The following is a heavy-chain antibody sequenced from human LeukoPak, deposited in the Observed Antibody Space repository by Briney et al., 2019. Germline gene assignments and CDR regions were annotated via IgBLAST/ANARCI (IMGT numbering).Heavy chain of an antibody. V-gene: IGHV3-23*01. J-gene: IGHJ4*02. CDR1: GFTFANYA. CDR2: ISGSGGST. Sequence: GGSLRPSWAASGFTFANYAMSWVRQGPGKGLEWVSTISGSGGSTYYADSVKGRFTISRDNSKNTLFLQMNSLRADDTAVYFCAKDQKSIAATGYDYWGQGTLVTVSS. D-gene: IGHD6-13*01. CDR3: AKDQKSIAATGYDY.